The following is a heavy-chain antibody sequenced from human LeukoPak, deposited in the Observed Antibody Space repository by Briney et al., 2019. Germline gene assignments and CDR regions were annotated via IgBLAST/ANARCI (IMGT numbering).Heavy chain of an antibody. CDR1: GYRFTSCW. V-gene: IGHV5-51*01. J-gene: IGHJ4*02. D-gene: IGHD2-15*01. Sequence: GASLKISCKGSGYRFTSCWIGWVRQMPGKGLEWMGIIYPGDSDTRYSPSFQGQVTISADKSISTAYLQWSSLKASDTAMYYCARAGCSGGSCYYPLNYWGQGTLVTVSS. CDR3: ARAGCSGGSCYYPLNY. CDR2: IYPGDSDT.